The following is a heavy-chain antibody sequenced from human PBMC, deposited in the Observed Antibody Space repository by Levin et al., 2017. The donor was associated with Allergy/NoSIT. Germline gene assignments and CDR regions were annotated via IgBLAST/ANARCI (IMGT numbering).Heavy chain of an antibody. CDR2: ISYDGSNK. J-gene: IGHJ4*02. V-gene: IGHV3-30*04. D-gene: IGHD5-18*01. Sequence: PGGSLRLSCAASGFTFSSYAIHWVRQAPGKGLEWVAVISYDGSNKYYADSVKGRFTISRDNSKNTLYLQMNSLRAEDTAVYYCARDRGYSYGDYYFDYWGQGTLVTVSS. CDR1: GFTFSSYA. CDR3: ARDRGYSYGDYYFDY.